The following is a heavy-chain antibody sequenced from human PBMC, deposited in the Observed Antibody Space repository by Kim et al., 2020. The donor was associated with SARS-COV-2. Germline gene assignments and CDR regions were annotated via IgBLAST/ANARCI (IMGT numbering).Heavy chain of an antibody. V-gene: IGHV4-59*13. J-gene: IGHJ5*02. CDR2: IFHDGSS. CDR3: ARTRGGNLLWNWFDP. CDR1: GGSISYYY. Sequence: SETLSLTCTVSGGSISYYYWSWLRQAPGKGLEWIGNIFHDGSSDYNPSLKSRVIMSVDMPKNQFSLKLTSVTAADAAMYYCARTRGGNLLWNWFDPWGQG. D-gene: IGHD3-10*01.